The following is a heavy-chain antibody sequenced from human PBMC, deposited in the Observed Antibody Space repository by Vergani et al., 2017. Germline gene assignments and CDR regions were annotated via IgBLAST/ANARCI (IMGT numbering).Heavy chain of an antibody. CDR3: ARDMGFYYYDSSGYWSNAFDI. Sequence: QLQLQESGPGLVKPSETLSLTCTVSGGSISSSSYYWGWIRQPPGQGLEWIGSIYTSGSTNYKPSLKSRVTISVDTSKNQFSLKLSSVTAADTAVYYCARDMGFYYYDSSGYWSNAFDIWGQGTMVTVSS. CDR2: IYTSGST. J-gene: IGHJ3*02. V-gene: IGHV4-39*07. D-gene: IGHD3-22*01. CDR1: GGSISSSSYY.